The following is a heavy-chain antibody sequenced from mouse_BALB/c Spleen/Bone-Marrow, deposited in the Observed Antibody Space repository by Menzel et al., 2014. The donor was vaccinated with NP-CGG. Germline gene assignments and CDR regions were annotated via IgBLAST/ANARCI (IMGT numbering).Heavy chain of an antibody. Sequence: EVKLEESGAELVRPGALVKLSCKASGFNTKDYYMHWVKQRPEQGLEWIGWIDPENGNTIYDPKFQGKASITADSSSNTAYLQLSSLTSEDTAVYYCAGGNYRFAYWGQGTLVTVSA. D-gene: IGHD2-1*01. V-gene: IGHV14-1*02. J-gene: IGHJ3*01. CDR3: AGGNYRFAY. CDR1: GFNTKDYY. CDR2: IDPENGNT.